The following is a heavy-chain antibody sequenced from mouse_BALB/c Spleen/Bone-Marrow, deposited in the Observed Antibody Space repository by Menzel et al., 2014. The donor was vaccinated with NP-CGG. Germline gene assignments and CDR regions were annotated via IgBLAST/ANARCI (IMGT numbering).Heavy chain of an antibody. CDR3: ARDWAYGNWYFDV. CDR1: GFSLKNYG. Sequence: VKLMESGPGLVAPSQSLSITCTVSGFSLKNYGVHWVRQPPGKGLEWLGVIGTGGGTNYNSALTSRLSISIDNSKSQVFLKMNSLQTDDTAMYYCARDWAYGNWYFDVWGAGTPVTVSS. CDR2: IGTGGGT. V-gene: IGHV2-9*02. J-gene: IGHJ1*01. D-gene: IGHD2-1*01.